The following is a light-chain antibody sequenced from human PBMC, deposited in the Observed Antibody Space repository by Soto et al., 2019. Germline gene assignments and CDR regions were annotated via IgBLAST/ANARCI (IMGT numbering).Light chain of an antibody. J-gene: IGLJ3*02. CDR2: LEGSGSY. V-gene: IGLV4-60*02. Sequence: QLVLTQSSSASASLGSSVKLTCTLSSRHSSYIIAWHQQQPGKAPRYLMKLEGSGSYNKGSGVPDRFSGSSSGTDRYLTISNLQFEDEADYYCETWDIDIRVFGGGTKVTVL. CDR3: ETWDIDIRV. CDR1: SRHSSYI.